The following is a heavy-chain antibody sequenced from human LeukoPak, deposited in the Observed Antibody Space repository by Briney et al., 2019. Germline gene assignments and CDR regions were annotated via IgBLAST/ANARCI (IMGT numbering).Heavy chain of an antibody. V-gene: IGHV4-39*02. J-gene: IGHJ6*02. Sequence: SETLSLTCIVSGGSISPISSNNYHWGWIRQPPGKGLEWMGSIYYSGSTYYNPSLKSRVTISVDTSKNQFFLKLSSVTAADTALYYCAREMGVVTAHGIDVWGQGTTVTVSS. CDR1: GGSISPISSNNYH. D-gene: IGHD4-23*01. CDR2: IYYSGST. CDR3: AREMGVVTAHGIDV.